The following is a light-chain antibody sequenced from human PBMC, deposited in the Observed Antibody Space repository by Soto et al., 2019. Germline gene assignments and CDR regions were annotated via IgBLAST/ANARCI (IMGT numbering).Light chain of an antibody. CDR1: SRDIGNYNY. J-gene: IGLJ1*01. CDR2: EVT. Sequence: QSALAQPASVSGSPGQSITISCTGTSRDIGNYNYVSWYQHHPGKAPKLMIYEVTSRPSGVSDRFSGSKSGMTASLTISGLQPEDEADYFCASYRSANTPVVFGTGTKVTVL. CDR3: ASYRSANTPVV. V-gene: IGLV2-14*01.